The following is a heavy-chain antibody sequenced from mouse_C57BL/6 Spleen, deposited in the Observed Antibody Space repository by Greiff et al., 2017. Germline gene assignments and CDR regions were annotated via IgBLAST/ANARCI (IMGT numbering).Heavy chain of an antibody. J-gene: IGHJ2*01. CDR2: IYPRDGST. Sequence: QVHVKQSDAELVKPGASVKISCKVSGYTFTDHTIHWMKQRPEQGLEWIGYIYPRDGSTKYNEKFKGKATLTADKSSSTAYMQLNSLTSEDSAVYFCARSRKDYGSRPSFDYWGQGTTLTVSS. CDR3: ARSRKDYGSRPSFDY. CDR1: GYTFTDHT. D-gene: IGHD1-1*01. V-gene: IGHV1-78*01.